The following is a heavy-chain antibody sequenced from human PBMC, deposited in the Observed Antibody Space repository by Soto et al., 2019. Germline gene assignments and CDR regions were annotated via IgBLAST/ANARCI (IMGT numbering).Heavy chain of an antibody. J-gene: IGHJ6*02. Sequence: EVQLVESGGGLVKPGGSLRLSCAASGFTFTDYSMNWVRQAPGKGLVWVSSIDSTSSSSYYAYSVEGRFTIFRDNARNALFLQMNRQRGEDTGVYYCVRGPRKDYGDYVLYYYSGMDVWGQGTTVTVSS. CDR2: IDSTSSSS. CDR1: GFTFTDYS. CDR3: VRGPRKDYGDYVLYYYSGMDV. D-gene: IGHD4-17*01. V-gene: IGHV3-21*01.